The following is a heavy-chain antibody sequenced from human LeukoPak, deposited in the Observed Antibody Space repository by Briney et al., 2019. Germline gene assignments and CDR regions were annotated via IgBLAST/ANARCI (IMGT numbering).Heavy chain of an antibody. D-gene: IGHD3-9*01. V-gene: IGHV3-9*01. CDR1: GLTFDDYA. CDR2: ISWNSGSI. J-gene: IGHJ4*02. Sequence: QTGGSLRLSCAASGLTFDDYAMHWVRQAPGKGLVWDSGISWNSGSIGYADSVKGRFTISRDNAKNSLYLQMNSLRAEDTAVYYCAKVGTIFEGYFDYWGQGTLVTVSS. CDR3: AKVGTIFEGYFDY.